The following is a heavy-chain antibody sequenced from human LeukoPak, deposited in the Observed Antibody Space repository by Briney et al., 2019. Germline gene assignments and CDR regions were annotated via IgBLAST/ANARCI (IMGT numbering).Heavy chain of an antibody. CDR3: ARGALRKNWFDP. CDR1: GGSISSYY. CDR2: IYYSGST. D-gene: IGHD3-16*01. J-gene: IGHJ5*02. Sequence: SETLSLTCTVSGGSISSYYWSWIRQPPGRGLEWIGTIYYSGSTYYNPSLKSRVTISVDTSKNQFSLKLSSVTAADTAMYYCARGALRKNWFDPWGQGTLVTVSS. V-gene: IGHV4-59*12.